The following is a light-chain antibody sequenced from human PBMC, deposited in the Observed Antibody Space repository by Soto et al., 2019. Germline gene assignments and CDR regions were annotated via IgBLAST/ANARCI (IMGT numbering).Light chain of an antibody. J-gene: IGKJ2*01. CDR2: AAS. CDR1: QSISSY. V-gene: IGKV1-39*01. Sequence: DIQMTQSPSSLSASVGDRVTITCRASQSISSYLNWYQQKPGKAPKLLIYAASSLQSGVPSRFCGSGSGTDFTLTISSLQPEDFATYYCQQSYSIPYTFGQGTKLEIK. CDR3: QQSYSIPYT.